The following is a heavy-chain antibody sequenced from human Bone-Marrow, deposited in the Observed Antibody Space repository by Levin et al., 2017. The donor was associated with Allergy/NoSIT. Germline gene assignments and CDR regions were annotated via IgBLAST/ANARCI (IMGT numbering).Heavy chain of an antibody. Sequence: SCAASGFTFSGHGMHWVRQAPDKGLEWVAVISYDGTDKYYADSVKGRFAISRDNSKNTLYLERNSLRPEDTAVYYCAKDRRAYSGSPDYWGQRTLVTVSS. CDR1: GFTFSGHG. D-gene: IGHD1-26*01. V-gene: IGHV3-30*18. CDR3: AKDRRAYSGSPDY. J-gene: IGHJ4*02. CDR2: ISYDGTDK.